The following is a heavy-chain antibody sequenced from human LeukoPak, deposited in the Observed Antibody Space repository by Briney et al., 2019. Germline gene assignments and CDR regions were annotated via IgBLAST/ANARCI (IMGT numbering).Heavy chain of an antibody. J-gene: IGHJ6*02. CDR2: FDPEDGET. CDR3: ATVSPAYYDFWSGYFGYYYGMDV. Sequence: GASVKVSCKVSGYTLTELSMHWVRQAPGKGLEWMGGFDPEDGETIYAQKFLGRVTMTEDTSTDTAYMELSSLRSEDTAVYYCATVSPAYYDFWSGYFGYYYGMDVWGQGTTVTVSS. CDR1: GYTLTELS. D-gene: IGHD3-3*01. V-gene: IGHV1-24*01.